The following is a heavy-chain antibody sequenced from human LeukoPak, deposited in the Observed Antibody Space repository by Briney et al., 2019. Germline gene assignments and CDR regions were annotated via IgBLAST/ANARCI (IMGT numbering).Heavy chain of an antibody. Sequence: KSSGTLSLTCTVSGGSISSYYWSWIRQPAGKGLEWIGRIYTSGSTNYNPSLKSRVTISVDKSKNQFSLKLSSVTAADTAVYYCARDQVFGVVHHDAFDIWGQGTMVTVSS. J-gene: IGHJ3*02. D-gene: IGHD3-3*01. CDR3: ARDQVFGVVHHDAFDI. CDR1: GGSISSYY. CDR2: IYTSGST. V-gene: IGHV4-4*07.